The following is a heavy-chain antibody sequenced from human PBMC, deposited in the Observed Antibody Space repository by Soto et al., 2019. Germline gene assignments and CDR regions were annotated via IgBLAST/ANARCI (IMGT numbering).Heavy chain of an antibody. D-gene: IGHD3-3*01. CDR1: GGSISSYY. J-gene: IGHJ6*03. CDR3: ARSLYYDFWSGYYKDYYYYMDV. CDR2: IYYSGST. V-gene: IGHV4-59*01. Sequence: SETLSLTCTVSGGSISSYYWSWIRQPPGKGLEWIGYIYYSGSTNYNPSLKSRVTISVDTSKNQFSLKLSSVTAADTAVYYCARSLYYDFWSGYYKDYYYYMDVWGKGTTVTVSS.